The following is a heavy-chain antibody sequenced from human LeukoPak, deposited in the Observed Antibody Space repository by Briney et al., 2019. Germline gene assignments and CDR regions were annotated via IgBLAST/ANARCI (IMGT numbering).Heavy chain of an antibody. V-gene: IGHV3-30*02. J-gene: IGHJ4*02. CDR3: AKDGGANYYGSGSYPDY. CDR2: IRYDGSNK. CDR1: GFTFSSYG. D-gene: IGHD3-10*01. Sequence: GGSLRLSCAASGFTFSSYGMHWVRQAPGKGLEGVAFIRYDGSNKYYADSVKGRFTISRDNSKNTLYLQMNSLRAEDTAVYYCAKDGGANYYGSGSYPDYWGQGTLVTVSS.